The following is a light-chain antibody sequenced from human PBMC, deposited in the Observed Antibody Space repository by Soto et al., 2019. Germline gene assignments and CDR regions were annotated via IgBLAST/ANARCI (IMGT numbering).Light chain of an antibody. J-gene: IGKJ2*01. CDR3: HQYGSSPPYT. Sequence: EVVLTQSPGTLSLSPGERATLSCRASQSVTNNYLAWYQQRPGQAPRLLIFGSSDRPTGIPDRFSGSGSGTDFTFTISRLEPEDFAVYYCHQYGSSPPYTFGQGTKLEIK. V-gene: IGKV3-20*01. CDR2: GSS. CDR1: QSVTNNY.